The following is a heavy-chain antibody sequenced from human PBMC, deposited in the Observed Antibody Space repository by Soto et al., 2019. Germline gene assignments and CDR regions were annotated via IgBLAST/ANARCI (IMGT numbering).Heavy chain of an antibody. CDR2: IYPGDSDT. V-gene: IGHV5-51*01. D-gene: IGHD1-7*01. Sequence: EVQLVQSGAEVKKPGESLKISCKGSGYSFTSYWIGWVRQMPGKGLEWMGIIYPGDSDTRYSPSFQGQVTISADKSISTAYLQWSSLKASDTAMYYCARHQVDWNYSYYYYGMDVWGQGTTVTVSS. CDR1: GYSFTSYW. CDR3: ARHQVDWNYSYYYYGMDV. J-gene: IGHJ6*02.